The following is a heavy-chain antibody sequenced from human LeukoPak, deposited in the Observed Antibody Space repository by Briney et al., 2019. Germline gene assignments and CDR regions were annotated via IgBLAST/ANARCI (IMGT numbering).Heavy chain of an antibody. Sequence: GALRLSCAASGFTFSSYGMHWVRQAPGKGREWVAVISYDGSNKYYADSVEGRFTISRDNSKNTLYLQMNSLRAEDTAVYYCAKDHYCSSTSCYYTGYYYGMDVWGKGTTVTVSS. CDR1: GFTFSSYG. CDR2: ISYDGSNK. CDR3: AKDHYCSSTSCYYTGYYYGMDV. D-gene: IGHD2-2*01. V-gene: IGHV3-30*18. J-gene: IGHJ6*04.